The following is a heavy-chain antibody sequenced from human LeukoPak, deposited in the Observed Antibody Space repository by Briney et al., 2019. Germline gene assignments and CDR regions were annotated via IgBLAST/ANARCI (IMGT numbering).Heavy chain of an antibody. Sequence: ASVKVSCKASGGTFSSYAISWVRQAPGKGLEWMGGFDPEDGETIYAQKFQGRVTMTEDTSTDTAYMELSSLRSEDTAVYYCATDQNYYDSSRGYYFDYWGQGTLVTVSS. J-gene: IGHJ4*02. CDR3: ATDQNYYDSSRGYYFDY. V-gene: IGHV1-24*01. CDR2: FDPEDGET. CDR1: GGTFSSYA. D-gene: IGHD3-22*01.